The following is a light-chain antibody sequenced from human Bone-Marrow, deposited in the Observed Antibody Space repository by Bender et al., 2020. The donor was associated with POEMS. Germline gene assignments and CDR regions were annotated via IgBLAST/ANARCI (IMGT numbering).Light chain of an antibody. V-gene: IGLV3-25*02. J-gene: IGLJ3*02. Sequence: SYDLTQPPSVSVSPGQTARITCSGDTLPNQYAYWYQQKPGQAPVLVIYKSIHRPSEIPERFSAFNSVDTATLTISGAQVGDEADYYWQVWESSVWVFGGGTRLTVL. CDR2: KSI. CDR3: QVWESSVWV. CDR1: TLPNQY.